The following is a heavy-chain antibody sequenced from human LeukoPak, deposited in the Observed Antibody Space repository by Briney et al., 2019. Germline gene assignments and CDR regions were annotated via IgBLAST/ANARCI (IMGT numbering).Heavy chain of an antibody. J-gene: IGHJ4*02. D-gene: IGHD5-24*01. CDR2: IYYSGST. CDR3: ARADGTIYYFDS. CDR1: GGSISSRAYY. V-gene: IGHV4-31*03. Sequence: SQTLSLTCTVSGGSISSRAYYWSWIRQHPGKGPEWIGYIYYSGSTCYNPSLKSRVIISLNTSKTQFSLKLSSVTAADTAVYYCARADGTIYYFDSWGQGTVVTVSS.